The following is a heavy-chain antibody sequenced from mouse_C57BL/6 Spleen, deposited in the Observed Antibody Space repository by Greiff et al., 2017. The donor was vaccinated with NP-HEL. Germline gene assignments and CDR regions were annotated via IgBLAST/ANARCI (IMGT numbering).Heavy chain of an antibody. CDR1: GFTFSSYG. D-gene: IGHD1-1*01. J-gene: IGHJ4*01. V-gene: IGHV5-6*01. Sequence: EVHLVESGGDLVKPGGSLKLSCAASGFTFSSYGMSWVRQTPDKRLEWVATISSGGSYTYYPDSVKGRFTISRDNAKNTLYLQMSSLKSEDTAMYYCARHYTTVGAMDYWGQGTSVTVSS. CDR2: ISSGGSYT. CDR3: ARHYTTVGAMDY.